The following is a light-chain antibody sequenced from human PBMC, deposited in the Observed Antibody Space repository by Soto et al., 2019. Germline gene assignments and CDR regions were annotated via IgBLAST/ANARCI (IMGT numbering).Light chain of an antibody. Sequence: QPVLTQPPSVSGAPGQRVTISCTGSSANIGAGYDVHWYQQLPGTAPKLLIYGNSNRPSGVPDRFSGYKSGTSASLAITGLEAEDEGDYYCQSYDSSLSGVFGTGTKLTVL. V-gene: IGLV1-40*01. CDR3: QSYDSSLSGV. CDR2: GNS. J-gene: IGLJ1*01. CDR1: SANIGAGYD.